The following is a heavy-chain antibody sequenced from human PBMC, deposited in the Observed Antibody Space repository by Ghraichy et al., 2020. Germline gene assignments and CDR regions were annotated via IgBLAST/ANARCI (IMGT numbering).Heavy chain of an antibody. J-gene: IGHJ4*02. Sequence: GGSLRLSCEGSGYTFSDYWIGWVRQMPGKGLEWMGIIYPGDSDTRYSPSFQGQVTISADKSINTAYLQWSSLKASDTAMYYCARHVGYISSWSDPHFDYWGQGTLVTVSS. V-gene: IGHV5-51*01. D-gene: IGHD6-13*01. CDR1: GYTFSDYW. CDR2: IYPGDSDT. CDR3: ARHVGYISSWSDPHFDY.